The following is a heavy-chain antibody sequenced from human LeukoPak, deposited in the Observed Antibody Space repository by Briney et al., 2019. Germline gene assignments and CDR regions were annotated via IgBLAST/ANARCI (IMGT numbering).Heavy chain of an antibody. D-gene: IGHD4-17*01. CDR1: GGSISSYY. V-gene: IGHV4-59*01. J-gene: IGHJ4*02. CDR3: ARYGDYGDRIDY. Sequence: PSETLSLTCTVSGGSISSYYWSWIRQPPGKGLEWIGYIYYSGSTNYNPSLKSRVTISVDTSKNQLSLKLSSVTAADTAVYYCARYGDYGDRIDYWGQGTLVTVSS. CDR2: IYYSGST.